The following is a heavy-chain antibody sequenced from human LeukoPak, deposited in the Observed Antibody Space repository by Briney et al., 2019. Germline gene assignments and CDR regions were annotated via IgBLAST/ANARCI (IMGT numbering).Heavy chain of an antibody. V-gene: IGHV3-74*01. CDR1: GLTFSSYW. Sequence: GGSLRLSCAASGLTFSSYWMHWVRQAPGKGLVWVSVINNDGSGTNYADPVKGRSTISRDNAKNTLYLQMTSLGAEDTAVYYCVRGGFGHAMDVWGQGTTVTVSS. D-gene: IGHD3-10*01. CDR2: INNDGSGT. J-gene: IGHJ6*02. CDR3: VRGGFGHAMDV.